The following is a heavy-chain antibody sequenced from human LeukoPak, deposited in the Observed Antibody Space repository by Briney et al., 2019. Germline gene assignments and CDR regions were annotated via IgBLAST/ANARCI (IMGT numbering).Heavy chain of an antibody. CDR3: ASHGSGPYNWFDP. D-gene: IGHD3-10*01. V-gene: IGHV4-31*03. J-gene: IGHJ5*02. CDR1: GGSISSGGYY. Sequence: SQTLSLTCTVSGGSISSGGYYWSWIRQHPGKGLEWIGYIYYSGSTYYNPSLKSRVTISVDTSKNQFSLKLSSVTAADTAVYYCASHGSGPYNWFDPWGQGTLVTVSS. CDR2: IYYSGST.